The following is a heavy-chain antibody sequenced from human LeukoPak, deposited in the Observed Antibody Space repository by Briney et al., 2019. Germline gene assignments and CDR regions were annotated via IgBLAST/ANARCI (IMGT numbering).Heavy chain of an antibody. D-gene: IGHD3-10*01. V-gene: IGHV3-74*01. CDR1: KFTFSSYW. CDR2: INPDGSTT. CDR3: ARVLLGSWDWFDP. Sequence: GGSLRLSCAASKFTFSSYWMHWVRQAPGKGLVWVSRINPDGSTTNYADSVKGRFTISRDNAKNTLYLQMNSLRAEDTAVYYCARVLLGSWDWFDPWGQGTLVTVS. J-gene: IGHJ5*02.